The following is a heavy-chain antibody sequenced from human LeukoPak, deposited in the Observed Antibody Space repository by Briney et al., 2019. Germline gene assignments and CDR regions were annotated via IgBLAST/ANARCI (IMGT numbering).Heavy chain of an antibody. CDR3: AKGHRYCTSGNCNSAVDY. CDR2: IGGGGDST. D-gene: IGHD2-15*01. V-gene: IGHV3-23*01. J-gene: IGHJ4*02. CDR1: VYTLSQYA. Sequence: GGSLRLPCSMSVYTLSQYAMSCAPHAREKGLVWVSNIGGGGDSTDYIDSVKGRFTISRDNSKNTLYLQMNSLGTEDTAVYYCAKGHRYCTSGNCNSAVDYWGQGTLVTVSS.